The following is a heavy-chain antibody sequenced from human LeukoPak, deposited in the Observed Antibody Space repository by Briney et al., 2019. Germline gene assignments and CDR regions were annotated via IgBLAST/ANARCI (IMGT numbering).Heavy chain of an antibody. CDR3: AKAGGWFGELLQTSADNWFDP. CDR1: GITFSNYA. D-gene: IGHD3-10*01. V-gene: IGHV3-23*01. Sequence: GGSLRLSCVASGITFSNYAVSWVRQAPEKGLDWVSVISGSAHKIRYADSVKGRFTISRDNPKNTLYLQMNSLRAEDTAVYYCAKAGGWFGELLQTSADNWFDPWGQGTLVTVSS. CDR2: ISGSAHKI. J-gene: IGHJ5*02.